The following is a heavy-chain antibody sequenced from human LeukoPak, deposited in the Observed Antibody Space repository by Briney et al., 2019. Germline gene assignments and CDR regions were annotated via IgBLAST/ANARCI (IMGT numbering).Heavy chain of an antibody. CDR3: ARVGAAAWFDP. CDR2: INPNSGGT. CDR1: GYTFTTYA. Sequence: ASVKVSCKASGYTFTTYAMNWVRQAPGQGLEWMGWINPNSGGTNYAQKLQGRVTMTRDTSISTAYMELSRLRSDDTAVYYCARVGAAAWFDPWGQGTLVTVSS. V-gene: IGHV1-2*02. J-gene: IGHJ5*02. D-gene: IGHD6-13*01.